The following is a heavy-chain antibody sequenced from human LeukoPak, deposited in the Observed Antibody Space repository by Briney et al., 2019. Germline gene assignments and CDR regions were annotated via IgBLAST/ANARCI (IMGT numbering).Heavy chain of an antibody. V-gene: IGHV4-38-2*02. CDR1: GYSISSGYY. CDR3: AREPGLRYSSGRYDAFDI. Sequence: PSETLSLTCTVSGYSISSGYYCGWIRQPPGKGLEWIGGINHSGSTYYNPSLKSRVTISVDTSKNQFSLKLSSVTAADTAVYYCAREPGLRYSSGRYDAFDIWGQGTMVTVSS. J-gene: IGHJ3*02. CDR2: INHSGST. D-gene: IGHD6-19*01.